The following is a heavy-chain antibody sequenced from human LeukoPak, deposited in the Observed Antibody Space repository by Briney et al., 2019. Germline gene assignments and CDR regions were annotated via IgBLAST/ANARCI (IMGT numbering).Heavy chain of an antibody. CDR3: AREGSSTLLQH. CDR2: INHGGST. Sequence: SETLSLTCAVYNGSFSGFHLSWIRQPPGKGLEWIGEINHGGSTNYNPSLKSRVTISVDTSKNQFSLKLTSVTAADTAVYYCAREGSSTLLQHWGQGTLVTVSS. D-gene: IGHD6-13*01. J-gene: IGHJ1*01. CDR1: NGSFSGFH. V-gene: IGHV4-34*01.